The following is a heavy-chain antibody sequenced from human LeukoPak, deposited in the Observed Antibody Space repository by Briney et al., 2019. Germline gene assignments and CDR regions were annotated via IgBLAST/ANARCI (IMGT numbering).Heavy chain of an antibody. V-gene: IGHV3-23*01. J-gene: IGHJ4*02. D-gene: IGHD1-26*01. CDR3: AKPDMGYWAVDY. CDR1: GFTFRNYA. CDR2: ITGSGGRI. Sequence: GGSLRLSCAASGFTFRNYAMTWVRQAPGKGLEWVSGITGSGGRIYYAESVKGRFTISRDNSKSTLYLQMNSLRAEDTAVYYCAKPDMGYWAVDYWGQGTLVTVSS.